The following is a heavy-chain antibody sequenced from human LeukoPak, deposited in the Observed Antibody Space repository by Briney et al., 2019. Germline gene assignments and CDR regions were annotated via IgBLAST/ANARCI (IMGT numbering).Heavy chain of an antibody. Sequence: SETLSLTCTVSGGSDTPSYWNWIRQPPGKGLAGMGFFGYNGASYSPTLTSRVSISVDTPKGQCSLSLRSVTAADTAVYCCARGGFCGGDPCLSSYVLDVCGEKTTVTVSS. V-gene: IGHV4-59*02. CDR2: FGYNGA. D-gene: IGHD2-21*01. J-gene: IGHJ6*04. CDR1: GGSDTPSY. CDR3: ARGGFCGGDPCLSSYVLDV.